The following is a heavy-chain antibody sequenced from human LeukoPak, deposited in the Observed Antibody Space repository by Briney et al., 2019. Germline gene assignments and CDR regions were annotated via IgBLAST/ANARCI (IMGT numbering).Heavy chain of an antibody. CDR2: ISWNSGSI. D-gene: IGHD1-1*01. V-gene: IGHV3-9*01. J-gene: IGHJ6*02. CDR1: GFTFDDYA. Sequence: GGSLRLSCAASGFTFDDYAMHWVRQAPGKGLEWVSGISWNSGSIDYADSVKGRFTISRDNAKNSLYLQMNSLRAEDTAFYYCAKDKGTWVYYYYAVDVWGQGTTVTVSS. CDR3: AKDKGTWVYYYYAVDV.